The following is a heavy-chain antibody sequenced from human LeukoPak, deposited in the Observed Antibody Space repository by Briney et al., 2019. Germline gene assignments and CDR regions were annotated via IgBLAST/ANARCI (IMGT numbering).Heavy chain of an antibody. CDR2: IYYSGST. J-gene: IGHJ6*02. CDR3: ARGPVRGMDV. Sequence: SETLSLTCTVSGGSISSYYWSWIRQPPGKGLEWIGYIYYSGSTYYNPSLKSRVTISVDTSKNQFSLKLSSVTAADTAVYYCARGPVRGMDVWGQGTTVTVSS. V-gene: IGHV4-59*08. D-gene: IGHD3-16*02. CDR1: GGSISSYY.